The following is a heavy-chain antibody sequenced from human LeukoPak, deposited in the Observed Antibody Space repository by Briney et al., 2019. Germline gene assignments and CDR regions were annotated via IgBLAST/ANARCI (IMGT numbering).Heavy chain of an antibody. CDR2: INPNSGGT. J-gene: IGHJ4*02. CDR1: GYTFTGYY. V-gene: IGHV1-2*02. CDR3: ARKEAFWGGGCHPGGGGTFDY. Sequence: GASVKVSCKASGYTFTGYYMHWVRQAPGQGLEWMGWINPNSGGTNYAQKFQGRVTMTRDTSISTAYMELSRLRSDDTAVYYCARKEAFWGGGCHPGGGGTFDYWGQGTLVTVSS. D-gene: IGHD3-16*01.